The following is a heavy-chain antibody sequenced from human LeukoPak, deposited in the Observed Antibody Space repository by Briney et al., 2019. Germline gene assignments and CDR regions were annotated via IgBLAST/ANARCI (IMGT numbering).Heavy chain of an antibody. CDR1: GYTFTSYD. V-gene: IGHV1-8*01. Sequence: ASVKVSCKASGYTFTSYDINWVRQAPGQGLEWMGWMNPNSGNTGYAQKFQGRVTMTRNTSISTAYMELSSLRSEDTAVYYCARERKTYYYDSSGYYSSRRVDYWGQGTLVTVSS. CDR2: MNPNSGNT. CDR3: ARERKTYYYDSSGYYSSRRVDY. J-gene: IGHJ4*02. D-gene: IGHD3-22*01.